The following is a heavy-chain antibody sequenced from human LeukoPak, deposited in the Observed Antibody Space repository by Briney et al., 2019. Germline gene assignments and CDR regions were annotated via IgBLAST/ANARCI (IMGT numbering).Heavy chain of an antibody. CDR3: AKGGSSAYYFPHYFDY. CDR2: LSSSGGST. D-gene: IGHD3-22*01. J-gene: IGHJ4*02. V-gene: IGHV3-23*01. Sequence: GGSLRLSCAASGFTFSSYAMSWVRQAPGKGLKWVSALSSSGGSTYYADSVKGRFTISRDSSKNTLYLQMNSLRAEDTAVYYCAKGGSSAYYFPHYFDYWGQGTLVTVSS. CDR1: GFTFSSYA.